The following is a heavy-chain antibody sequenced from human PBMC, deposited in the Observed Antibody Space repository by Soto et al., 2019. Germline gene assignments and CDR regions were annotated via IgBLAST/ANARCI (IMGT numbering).Heavy chain of an antibody. Sequence: GGSLRLSCAASGFTFSSYTMSWVRQAPGKGLEWVSFVSSSSAHIYYADSVKGRFTISRDNAKNSLYLQMNSLRAEDTAVHYCARESNNWFDPWGQGTLVTVS. J-gene: IGHJ5*02. CDR3: ARESNNWFDP. CDR2: VSSSSAHI. CDR1: GFTFSSYT. V-gene: IGHV3-21*01.